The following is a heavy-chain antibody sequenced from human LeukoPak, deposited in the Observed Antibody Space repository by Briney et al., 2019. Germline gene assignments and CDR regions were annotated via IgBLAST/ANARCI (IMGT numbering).Heavy chain of an antibody. D-gene: IGHD2-2*02. CDR2: ISWNSGSI. J-gene: IGHJ6*02. CDR3: AKDTLPYCSSTSCYNGMDV. Sequence: GGSLRLSCAASGFTFDDYAMHWVRQAPGKGLEWVSGISWNSGSIGYADSVKGRFTISRDNAKNSLYLQMNSLRAEDTALYCCAKDTLPYCSSTSCYNGMDVWGQGTTVTVSS. CDR1: GFTFDDYA. V-gene: IGHV3-9*01.